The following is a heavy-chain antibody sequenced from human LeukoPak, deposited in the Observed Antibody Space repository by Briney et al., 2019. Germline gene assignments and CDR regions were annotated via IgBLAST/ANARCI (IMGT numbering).Heavy chain of an antibody. J-gene: IGHJ3*02. CDR2: IKQDGSEK. CDR1: GFTFSSYA. Sequence: GGSLRLSCAASGFTFSSYAMSWVRQAPGKGLEWVANIKQDGSEKYYVDSVKGRFTISRDNAKNSLYLQMNSLRAEDTAVYYCAREGVLSGSYYDAFDIWGQGTMVTVSS. CDR3: AREGVLSGSYYDAFDI. V-gene: IGHV3-7*01. D-gene: IGHD1-26*01.